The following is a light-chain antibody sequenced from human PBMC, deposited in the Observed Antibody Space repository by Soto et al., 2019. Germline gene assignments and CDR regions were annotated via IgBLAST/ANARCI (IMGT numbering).Light chain of an antibody. Sequence: DVVMTQSPLSLSVTLGQPASISCRSSQSLLNSEGNTYLNWFQQRPGQSPRRLIYKVSNRDSGVPDRFSGSGSGTDFTPKISRVEAEDVGIYYCMQGSHWPPWTFGQGTKVEIK. CDR1: QSLLNSEGNTY. CDR3: MQGSHWPPWT. V-gene: IGKV2-30*01. CDR2: KVS. J-gene: IGKJ1*01.